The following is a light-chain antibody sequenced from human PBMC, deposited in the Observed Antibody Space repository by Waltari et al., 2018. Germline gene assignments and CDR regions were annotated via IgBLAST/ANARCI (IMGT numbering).Light chain of an antibody. Sequence: QSVLTQPPSASGTPGRRVTISCSCTISNIGIHTANWYQQFPGSAPKLLIFSTTQRPSGVPDRFSASKSGTSASLAINGLQAADEADYYCGAWDDGVKEWVFGGGTKLTVL. V-gene: IGLV1-44*01. CDR2: STT. J-gene: IGLJ3*02. CDR1: ISNIGIHT. CDR3: GAWDDGVKEWV.